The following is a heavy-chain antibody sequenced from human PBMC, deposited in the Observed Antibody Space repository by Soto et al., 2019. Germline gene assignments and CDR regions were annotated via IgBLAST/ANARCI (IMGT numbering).Heavy chain of an antibody. CDR3: VRDRDWAFDI. CDR2: TGTSRKYT. J-gene: IGHJ3*02. V-gene: IGHV3-48*02. Sequence: EVQVVESGGGFIQPWGSLRLSCAASGYALREYSMNWFRQAPGKGLEWISYTGTSRKYTFYADSVRGRFTISRDDARNSVYLQLNSLRDEDTAVYYCVRDRDWAFDIWGQGTMGTGSS. CDR1: GYALREYS. D-gene: IGHD3-9*01.